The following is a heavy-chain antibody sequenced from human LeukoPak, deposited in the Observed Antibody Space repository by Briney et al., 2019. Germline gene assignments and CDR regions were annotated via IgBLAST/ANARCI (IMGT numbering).Heavy chain of an antibody. V-gene: IGHV4-39*07. CDR2: LYYTGSS. CDR3: ARVRRVVSSWFDP. Sequence: PSETLSLTCTASGVSISNNAYYWGWIRQPPGKGLEWIASLYYTGSSYYNPSLKSRVTISVDTSKNQFSLKLSSVTAADTAVYYCARVRRVVSSWFDPWGQGTLVTVSS. J-gene: IGHJ5*02. CDR1: GVSISNNAYY. D-gene: IGHD3-22*01.